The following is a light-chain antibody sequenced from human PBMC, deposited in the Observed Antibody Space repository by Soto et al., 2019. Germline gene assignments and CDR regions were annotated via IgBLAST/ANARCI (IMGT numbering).Light chain of an antibody. Sequence: EIVMTQSPATLSMSPGERVTLSCRASQSVSSSLAWNQQKPGQAPRLLFYGASTRATGIPDRFSGSGSGTEFTLTISSLQSEDFAVYYCQQYIKWPWTFGQGTKVEIK. J-gene: IGKJ1*01. CDR2: GAS. CDR1: QSVSSS. CDR3: QQYIKWPWT. V-gene: IGKV3-15*01.